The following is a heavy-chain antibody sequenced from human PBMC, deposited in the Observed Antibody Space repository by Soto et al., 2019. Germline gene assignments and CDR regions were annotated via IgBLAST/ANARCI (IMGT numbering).Heavy chain of an antibody. CDR1: EFTFSNYG. D-gene: IGHD3-10*01. V-gene: IGHV3-33*01. CDR2: ILNDGSNR. CDR3: ARDAEYSGNGMDV. J-gene: IGHJ6*02. Sequence: QAQMVESGGGVVQPGRSLRLSCAASEFTFSNYGMHWVRQAPGKGLEWVAVILNDGSNRYHADSVKDRFTISRDNSKNTLYLQMNSLRAEDTAVYYCARDAEYSGNGMDVWGQGTTVTVS.